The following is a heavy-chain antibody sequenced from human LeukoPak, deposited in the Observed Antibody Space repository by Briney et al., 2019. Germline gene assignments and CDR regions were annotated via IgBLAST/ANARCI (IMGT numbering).Heavy chain of an antibody. Sequence: GASVKVSCKASGYTFTSYAMNWVRQAPGQGLEWMGWINTNTGNPTYAQGFTGRFVFSLDTSVSTAYLQISSLKAEDTAVYYCAREAEVVPAAIKSWFDPWGQGTLVTVSS. V-gene: IGHV7-4-1*02. CDR1: GYTFTSYA. CDR3: AREAEVVPAAIKSWFDP. D-gene: IGHD2-2*01. J-gene: IGHJ5*02. CDR2: INTNTGNP.